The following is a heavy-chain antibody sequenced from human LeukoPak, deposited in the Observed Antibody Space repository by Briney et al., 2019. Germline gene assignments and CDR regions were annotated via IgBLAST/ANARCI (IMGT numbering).Heavy chain of an antibody. Sequence: GGSLRLSCAASGFTITNYAMYWVRQAPGKGLEWVSAVSGRDDSTYYADSVKGRFTISRDTSKNTLFLQMNSLRAEDTAVYYCAKWGDYDILTGYYDPDYWGQGTLVTVSS. D-gene: IGHD3-9*01. CDR1: GFTITNYA. CDR3: AKWGDYDILTGYYDPDY. CDR2: VSGRDDST. J-gene: IGHJ4*02. V-gene: IGHV3-23*01.